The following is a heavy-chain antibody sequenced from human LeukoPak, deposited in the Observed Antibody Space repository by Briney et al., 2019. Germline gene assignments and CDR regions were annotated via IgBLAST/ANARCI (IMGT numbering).Heavy chain of an antibody. D-gene: IGHD1-14*01. V-gene: IGHV1-8*01. J-gene: IGHJ5*02. CDR2: MNPNSGNT. Sequence: ASVKVSCKASGYTFTSYDINWVRQATGQGLEWMGWMNPNSGNTGYAQKFQGRVTMTRNTSISTAYMELGSLRSEDTAMYYCARGLRRHNWFDPWGQGTLVTVSS. CDR1: GYTFTSYD. CDR3: ARGLRRHNWFDP.